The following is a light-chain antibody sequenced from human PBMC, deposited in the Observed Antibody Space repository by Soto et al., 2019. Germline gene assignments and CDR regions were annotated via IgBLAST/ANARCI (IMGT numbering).Light chain of an antibody. J-gene: IGKJ5*01. Sequence: ELVLTQSPGSLSLSPGERATLSCKTSQSSGSNFVAWYQQKPGQAPRLLIYGASSRATGIPDRFSGSGSGTDFTLTISRLEPEDFTVYYCQQYGSSPPITFGQGTRLEIK. CDR2: GAS. CDR1: QSSGSNF. V-gene: IGKV3-20*01. CDR3: QQYGSSPPIT.